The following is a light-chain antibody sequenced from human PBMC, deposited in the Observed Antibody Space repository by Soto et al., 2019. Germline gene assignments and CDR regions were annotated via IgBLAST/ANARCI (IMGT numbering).Light chain of an antibody. CDR1: QSLVYSDGVTY. V-gene: IGKV2-30*01. CDR3: MQGTHWPYT. Sequence: DVVMTQSPLSLPVTLGQPASISCRSSQSLVYSDGVTYLNWFHQRPGQSPRRLFYKVSDRDSGVPGRFRGSGSGTDFTLKISRVEAEDVGIYYCMQGTHWPYTFGQGTNLEIK. CDR2: KVS. J-gene: IGKJ2*01.